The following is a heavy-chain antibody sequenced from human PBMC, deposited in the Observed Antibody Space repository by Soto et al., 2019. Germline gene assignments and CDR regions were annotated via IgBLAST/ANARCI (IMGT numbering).Heavy chain of an antibody. V-gene: IGHV1-18*01. CDR1: GYTFTSYG. D-gene: IGHD2-21*02. CDR2: SSGYNGNT. Sequence: VQLVQSGAEVKKPGASVKVSCKASGYTFTSYGISWVRQAPGQGLEWMGWSSGYNGNTNFAQKLQGRGTMTTDTSTSTAYMELRSLRSVDTAVYYWERDKGAYCGGDCYSTWFDPWGQGTLVTVSS. CDR3: ERDKGAYCGGDCYSTWFDP. J-gene: IGHJ5*02.